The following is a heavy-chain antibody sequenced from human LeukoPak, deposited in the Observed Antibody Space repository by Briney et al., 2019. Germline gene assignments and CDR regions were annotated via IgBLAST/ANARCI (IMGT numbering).Heavy chain of an antibody. Sequence: SETLSLTCTVSGGSISSSSYYWGWIRQPPGKGLEWIGEINHSGSTNYNPSLKSRVTISVDTSKNQFSLKLSSVTAADTAVYYCARHSRYSGYLSWNYWGQGTLVTVSS. J-gene: IGHJ4*02. D-gene: IGHD5-12*01. CDR1: GGSISSSSYY. CDR2: INHSGST. V-gene: IGHV4-39*01. CDR3: ARHSRYSGYLSWNY.